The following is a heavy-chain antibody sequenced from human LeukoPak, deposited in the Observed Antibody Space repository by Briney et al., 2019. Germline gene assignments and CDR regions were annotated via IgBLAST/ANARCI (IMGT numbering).Heavy chain of an antibody. D-gene: IGHD3-3*01. J-gene: IGHJ4*02. V-gene: IGHV1-8*01. CDR3: ARGISFWSGYYTDY. CDR2: MNPNSGNT. Sequence: ASVKVSCKASGYTFTSYDINWVRQATGQGLEWMGWMNPNSGNTGYAQKFQGRVTMTRNTSISTAYMERSSLRSEDTAVYYCARGISFWSGYYTDYWGQGTLVTVSS. CDR1: GYTFTSYD.